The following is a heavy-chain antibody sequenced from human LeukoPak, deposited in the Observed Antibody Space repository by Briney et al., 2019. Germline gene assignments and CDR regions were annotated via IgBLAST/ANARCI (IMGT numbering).Heavy chain of an antibody. J-gene: IGHJ5*02. CDR3: ARGDCSGGSCYTS. D-gene: IGHD2-15*01. V-gene: IGHV1-3*03. Sequence: GASVKVSCKASGYTFTSYAIHWVRQAPGQRLEWMAWINAGNGNTKYSQEFQGRVTITRDTSASTAYMELSSLRSEDKAVYYCARGDCSGGSCYTSWGQGTLVTVSS. CDR1: GYTFTSYA. CDR2: INAGNGNT.